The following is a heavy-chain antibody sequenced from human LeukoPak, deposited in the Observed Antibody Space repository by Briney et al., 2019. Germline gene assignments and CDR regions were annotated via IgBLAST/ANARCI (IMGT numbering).Heavy chain of an antibody. D-gene: IGHD5-12*01. J-gene: IGHJ4*02. CDR1: GFTFSSYG. V-gene: IGHV3-33*06. CDR2: IWYDGSNK. Sequence: PGGSLRLSCAASGFTFSSYGMHWVRQAPGKGLEWVAVIWYDGSNKYYADSVKGRFTISRDNSQNTLYLQMNTLRAEDTAVYYCAKVVSGYHFDYWGQGTLVTVSS. CDR3: AKVVSGYHFDY.